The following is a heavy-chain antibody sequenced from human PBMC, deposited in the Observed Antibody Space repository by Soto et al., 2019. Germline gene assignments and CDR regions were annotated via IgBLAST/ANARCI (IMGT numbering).Heavy chain of an antibody. Sequence: QLQLQESGSGLVKPSQTLSLTCAVSGGSISSGGYSWSWIRQPPGKGLERIGYIYHGSTSYNPSLTSRATLSLDXXKNQFSLKLSSVTAADTAVYYCARAGGLGAVAVDYWGQGTLVTVSS. CDR3: ARAGGLGAVAVDY. CDR1: GGSISSGGYS. D-gene: IGHD6-19*01. CDR2: IYHGST. J-gene: IGHJ4*02. V-gene: IGHV4-30-2*01.